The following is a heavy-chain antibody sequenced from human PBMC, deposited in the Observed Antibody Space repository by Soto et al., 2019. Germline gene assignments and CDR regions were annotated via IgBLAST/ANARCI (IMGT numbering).Heavy chain of an antibody. CDR3: ARSYGYIKYYYYYGMDV. Sequence: SETLSLTCAVYGGSFSGYYWSWIRQPPGKGLEWIGEINHSGSTNYNPSLKSRVTISVDTSKNQFSLKLSSVTAADTAVYYCARSYGYIKYYYYYGMDVWGQGTMVTVSS. D-gene: IGHD5-12*01. CDR2: INHSGST. CDR1: GGSFSGYY. V-gene: IGHV4-34*01. J-gene: IGHJ6*02.